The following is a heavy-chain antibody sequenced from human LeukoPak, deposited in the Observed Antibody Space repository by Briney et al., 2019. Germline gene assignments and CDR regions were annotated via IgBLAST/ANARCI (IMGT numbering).Heavy chain of an antibody. V-gene: IGHV1-69*13. CDR1: GYTFTGYH. CDR2: IIPIFGTA. D-gene: IGHD5-18*01. CDR3: ARAGGTRGYSYGFDY. J-gene: IGHJ4*02. Sequence: ASVKVSCKASGYTFTGYHVHWVRQAPGQGLEWMGGIIPIFGTANYAQKFQGRVTITADESASTAYMELSSLRSEDTAVYYCARAGGTRGYSYGFDYWGQGTLVTVSS.